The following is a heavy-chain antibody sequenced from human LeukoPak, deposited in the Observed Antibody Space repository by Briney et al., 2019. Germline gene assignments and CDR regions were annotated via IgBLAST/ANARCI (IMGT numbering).Heavy chain of an antibody. CDR3: AREGSLRSIAARRTGDYMDV. D-gene: IGHD6-6*01. CDR2: INEDGRQR. CDR1: GFSLSNYW. V-gene: IGHV3-7*01. Sequence: QPGGSLRLSCAASGFSLSNYWMHWVRQAPGKGLEWVANINEDGRQRFYVDSVKGRFTISRDNAKDSLYLQMNSLRAEDTAVYYCAREGSLRSIAARRTGDYMDVWGKGTTVTVSS. J-gene: IGHJ6*03.